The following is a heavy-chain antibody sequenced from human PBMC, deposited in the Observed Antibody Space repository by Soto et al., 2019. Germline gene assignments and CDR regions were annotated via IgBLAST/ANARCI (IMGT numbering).Heavy chain of an antibody. CDR1: GGSVNGYY. V-gene: IGHV4-34*01. J-gene: IGHJ5*02. CDR2: INHTGGT. Sequence: SETLSLTCAVYGGSVNGYYWNWIRQPPGKGLEWIGEINHTGGTHYNPSLKSRATMSVDTSKNQFSLRLSSVTAADTAIYYCATRITVFGLLIPPFDPWGQGTQVTVSS. CDR3: ATRITVFGLLIPPFDP. D-gene: IGHD3-3*01.